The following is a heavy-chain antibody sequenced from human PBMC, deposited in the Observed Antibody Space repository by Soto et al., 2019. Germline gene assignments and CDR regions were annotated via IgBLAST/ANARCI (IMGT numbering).Heavy chain of an antibody. D-gene: IGHD3-10*01. CDR1: GRSISNYY. J-gene: IGHJ3*02. CDR3: TSKFGQLLADAFDI. Sequence: PSETLSVTCTVSGRSISNYYWSWLRQHPGKGLEWIGCIFYSGSTNYSPSLQSRVTLSVDKSKNEFSLKMSSVTDADTAVYYCTSKFGQLLADAFDIWGQGTMVIVSS. CDR2: IFYSGST. V-gene: IGHV4-59*12.